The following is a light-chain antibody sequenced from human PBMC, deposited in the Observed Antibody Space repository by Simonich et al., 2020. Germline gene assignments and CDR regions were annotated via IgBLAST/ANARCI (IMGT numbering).Light chain of an antibody. CDR1: QSVSRSY. CDR3: QQYGSSPPYT. CDR2: GAS. Sequence: EIVLTQSPGTLSLSPGERATLSCRASQSVSRSYLAWYQQKPGPAPRLLIYGASSRATGIPDRFSGSGSGTDFTITISRREPEDFAVYYCQQYGSSPPYTFGQGTKLEIK. J-gene: IGKJ2*01. V-gene: IGKV3-20*01.